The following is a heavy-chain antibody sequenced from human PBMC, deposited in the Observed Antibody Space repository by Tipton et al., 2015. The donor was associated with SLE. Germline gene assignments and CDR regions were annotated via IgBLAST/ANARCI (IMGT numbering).Heavy chain of an antibody. Sequence: TLSLTCTVSGGSISSYYWSWIRQPPGKGLEWIGYIYYSGSTNYNPSHKSRVTISVDTSKNQFSRKLSSVTAADTAVYYCARRRAIAVAGLDAFDIWGQGTMVTVSS. J-gene: IGHJ3*02. V-gene: IGHV4-59*08. CDR1: GGSISSYY. CDR2: IYYSGST. D-gene: IGHD6-19*01. CDR3: ARRRAIAVAGLDAFDI.